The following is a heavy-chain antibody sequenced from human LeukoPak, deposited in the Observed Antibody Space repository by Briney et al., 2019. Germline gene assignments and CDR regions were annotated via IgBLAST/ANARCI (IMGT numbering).Heavy chain of an antibody. CDR3: ARGLGTIFGVADY. V-gene: IGHV3-7*01. CDR1: GFTFSSYW. CDR2: IKQDGSEK. D-gene: IGHD3-3*01. Sequence: GGSLRLSCAASGFTFSSYWMSWVRQAPGKGLEWVANIKQDGSEKYYVDSVKARFTISRDKAKNSLYLQMNSLRAEDTAVYYCARGLGTIFGVADYWGQGTLVTVSS. J-gene: IGHJ4*02.